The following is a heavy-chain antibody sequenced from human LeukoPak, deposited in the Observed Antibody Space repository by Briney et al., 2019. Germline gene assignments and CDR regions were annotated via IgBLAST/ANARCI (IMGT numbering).Heavy chain of an antibody. CDR1: GGTFSSYA. CDR3: ARGDSSGYDRGDYYYYYMDV. CDR2: IIPIFGTA. V-gene: IGHV1-69*13. J-gene: IGHJ6*03. Sequence: SVKVSCKASGGTFSSYAISWVRQAPGQGLEWMGGIIPIFGTANYAQKLQGRVTITADESTSTAYMELSSLRSEDTAVYYCARGDSSGYDRGDYYYYYMDVWGKGTTVTISS. D-gene: IGHD3-22*01.